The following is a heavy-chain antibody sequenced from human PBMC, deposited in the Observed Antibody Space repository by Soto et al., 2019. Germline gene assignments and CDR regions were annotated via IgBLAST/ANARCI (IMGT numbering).Heavy chain of an antibody. CDR3: ARDLSYGLCDY. D-gene: IGHD5-18*01. J-gene: IGHJ4*02. CDR1: GYTFTSYG. Sequence: QVQLVQSGAEVKKPGASVKVSCKASGYTFTSYGISWVRQAPGQGLEWMGWISAHNGNTKYAQKLQGRVTMTTDTPTCTAYMELRSLRSDDTAVDYCARDLSYGLCDYWGQGTLVTVSS. CDR2: ISAHNGNT. V-gene: IGHV1-18*01.